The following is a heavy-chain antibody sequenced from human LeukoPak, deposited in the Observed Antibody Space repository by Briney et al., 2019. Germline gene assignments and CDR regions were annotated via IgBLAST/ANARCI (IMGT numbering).Heavy chain of an antibody. Sequence: GGSLRLSCAASGFTFSSYEMNWVRQAPGKGLEWVSYISSSGSTIYYADSVKGRFTISRDNAKNSLYLQMNSLRAEDTAVYYCARDDHDSSGYYYFDYWGQGTLVTVSS. CDR1: GFTFSSYE. D-gene: IGHD3-22*01. CDR2: ISSSGSTI. J-gene: IGHJ4*02. CDR3: ARDDHDSSGYYYFDY. V-gene: IGHV3-48*03.